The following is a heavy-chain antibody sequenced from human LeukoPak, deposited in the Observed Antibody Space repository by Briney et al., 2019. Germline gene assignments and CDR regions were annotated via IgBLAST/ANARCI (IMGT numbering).Heavy chain of an antibody. D-gene: IGHD4-23*01. V-gene: IGHV3-48*01. CDR1: GFTFSSYS. CDR2: ISSSSSTI. Sequence: PGGSLRLSCAASGFTFSSYSMNWVRQAPGKGLVWVSYISSSSSTIYYADCVKGRFTISRDNAKNSLYPQMNSLRAEDTAVYYCARGIDYGGSFADYWGQGTLVTVSS. CDR3: ARGIDYGGSFADY. J-gene: IGHJ4*02.